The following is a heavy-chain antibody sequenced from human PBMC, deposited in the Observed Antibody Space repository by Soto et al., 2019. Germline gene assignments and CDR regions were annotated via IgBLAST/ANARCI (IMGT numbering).Heavy chain of an antibody. CDR3: AKDHLYSSSWHCFDD. D-gene: IGHD6-13*01. V-gene: IGHV3-23*01. CDR1: GFTFSSYA. CDR2: ISGSGGST. Sequence: GGSLRLSCAASGFTFSSYAMSWVRQAPGKGLEWVSAISGSGGSTYYADSVKGRFTISRDNSKNTLYLQMNSLRAEDTAVYYCAKDHLYSSSWHCFDDWGQGTLVTVSS. J-gene: IGHJ4*02.